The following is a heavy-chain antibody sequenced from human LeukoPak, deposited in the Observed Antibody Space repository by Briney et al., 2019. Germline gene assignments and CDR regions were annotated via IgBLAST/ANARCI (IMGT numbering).Heavy chain of an antibody. Sequence: GGSLRLSCAASGFTFSSYAMSWVRQAPGKGLEWVSGISGSGGSTYYADSVKGRFTISRDNSKNTLYLQMNSLRAEDTAVYYCARDPAGQHQLGDAFDIWGQGTMVTVSS. J-gene: IGHJ3*02. V-gene: IGHV3-23*01. D-gene: IGHD7-27*01. CDR2: ISGSGGST. CDR3: ARDPAGQHQLGDAFDI. CDR1: GFTFSSYA.